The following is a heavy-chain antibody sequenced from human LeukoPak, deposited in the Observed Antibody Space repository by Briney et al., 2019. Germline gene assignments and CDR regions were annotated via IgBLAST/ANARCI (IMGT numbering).Heavy chain of an antibody. Sequence: SVKVSYKASGGTFSSYAISWVRQAPGQGLEWMGGIIPIFGTANYAQKFQGRVTITADESTSTAYMELSSLRSEDTAVYYCARNSPMGHYFDYWGQGTLVTVSS. V-gene: IGHV1-69*13. J-gene: IGHJ4*02. CDR1: GGTFSSYA. CDR2: IIPIFGTA. CDR3: ARNSPMGHYFDY.